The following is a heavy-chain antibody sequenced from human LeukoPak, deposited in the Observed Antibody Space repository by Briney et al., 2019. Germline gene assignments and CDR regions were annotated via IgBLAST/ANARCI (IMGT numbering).Heavy chain of an antibody. CDR1: GGSISSSSYY. J-gene: IGHJ5*02. D-gene: IGHD1-26*01. Sequence: SETLSLTCTVSGGSISSSSYYWGWIRQPPGKGLEWIGSIYYSGSTYYNPSLKSRVTISVDTSKNQFSLKLSSVTAADTAVYYCARVWWELPPHNWFDPWGQGTLVTVSS. V-gene: IGHV4-39*01. CDR2: IYYSGST. CDR3: ARVWWELPPHNWFDP.